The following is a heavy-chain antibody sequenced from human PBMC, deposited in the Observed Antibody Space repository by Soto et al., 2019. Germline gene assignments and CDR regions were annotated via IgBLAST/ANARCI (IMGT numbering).Heavy chain of an antibody. V-gene: IGHV3-30*18. CDR1: GFTFSSYG. CDR2: ISYDGSNK. Sequence: PGGSLRLSCAASGFTFSSYGMHWVRQAPGKGLEWVAVISYDGSNKYYADSVKGRFTISRDNSKNTLYLQMNSLRAEDTAVYYCAKDYSGYDFWVTAMTYGGFDYWGQGTLVTVSS. J-gene: IGHJ4*02. D-gene: IGHD5-12*01. CDR3: AKDYSGYDFWVTAMTYGGFDY.